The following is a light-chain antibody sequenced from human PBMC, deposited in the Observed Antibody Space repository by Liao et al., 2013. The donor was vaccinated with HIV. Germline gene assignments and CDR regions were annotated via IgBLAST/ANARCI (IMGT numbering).Light chain of an antibody. CDR2: FDS. CDR1: DIGSKS. CDR3: QVWDSKSDDVV. V-gene: IGLV3-21*01. Sequence: SYVLTQPPSVSVAPGKTARITCGGEDIGSKSVHWYHQKPGQAPVLVIYFDSDRPSGIPERFSGSNSGNTATLTISRVEAGDEADYSCQVWDSKSDDVVFGGGTKLTVL. J-gene: IGLJ2*01.